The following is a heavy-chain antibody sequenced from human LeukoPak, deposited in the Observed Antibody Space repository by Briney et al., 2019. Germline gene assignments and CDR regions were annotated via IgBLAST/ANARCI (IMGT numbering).Heavy chain of an antibody. D-gene: IGHD3-22*01. J-gene: IGHJ6*03. V-gene: IGHV1-18*01. CDR3: ASSTGYYDSSGYYGGDYYYYMDV. CDR2: ISAYNGNT. CDR1: GYSFTTYG. Sequence: ASVKVSCKASGYSFTTYGITWVRQAPGQGLEWMGWISAYNGNTNYAQKLQGRVTMTTDTSTSTAYMELRSLGSDDTAVYYCASSTGYYDSSGYYGGDYYYYMDVWGKGTTVTVSS.